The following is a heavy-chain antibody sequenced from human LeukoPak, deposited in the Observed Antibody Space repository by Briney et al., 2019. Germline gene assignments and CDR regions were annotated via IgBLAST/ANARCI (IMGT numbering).Heavy chain of an antibody. J-gene: IGHJ4*02. Sequence: SGPTLVNPPQTLTLTCTFSGFSLSTSGVGVGWIRQPPGKALEWLALIYWDDDKRYSPSLKSRLTITKDTSKNQVVLTMTNMDPVDTATYYCAHRRSGYSYGRPIDYWGQGTLVTVSS. V-gene: IGHV2-5*02. D-gene: IGHD5-18*01. CDR2: IYWDDDK. CDR3: AHRRSGYSYGRPIDY. CDR1: GFSLSTSGVG.